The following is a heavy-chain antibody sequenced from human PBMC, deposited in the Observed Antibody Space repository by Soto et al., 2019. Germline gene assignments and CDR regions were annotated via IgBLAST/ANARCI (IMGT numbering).Heavy chain of an antibody. CDR2: IIPIFGTA. CDR1: GGTFSSYA. Sequence: QVQLVQSGAEVKKPGSSVKVSCKASGGTFSSYAISWVRQAPGQGLEWMGGIIPIFGTANYAQKFQGRVTITADESTTTAYMELSSLRSEDTAVYYCALEHDCGDSLPFDYWGQGPLVTVSS. V-gene: IGHV1-69*12. CDR3: ALEHDCGDSLPFDY. J-gene: IGHJ4*02. D-gene: IGHD4-17*01.